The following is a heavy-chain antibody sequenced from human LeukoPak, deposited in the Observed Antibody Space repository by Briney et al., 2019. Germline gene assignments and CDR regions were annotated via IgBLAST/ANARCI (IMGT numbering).Heavy chain of an antibody. V-gene: IGHV4-59*13. Sequence: SETLSLTCTVSGASISDYYWSWIRQPPGQGLEWIGYVFDSGGADYNPSLKSRVTISVDTSKNQFSVKLGSVTAADTAVYYCAAALGRYGDYSRGYYFDYWGQGTLVTVSS. CDR1: GASISDYY. CDR2: VFDSGGA. D-gene: IGHD4-17*01. J-gene: IGHJ4*02. CDR3: AAALGRYGDYSRGYYFDY.